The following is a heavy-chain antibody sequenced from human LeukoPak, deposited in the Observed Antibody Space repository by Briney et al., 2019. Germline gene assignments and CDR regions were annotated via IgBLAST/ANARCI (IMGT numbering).Heavy chain of an antibody. CDR1: GFTFSSYG. CDR2: ISRSSSKI. D-gene: IGHD3-22*01. CDR3: ARDALTADTSGYYFDY. J-gene: IGHJ4*02. V-gene: IGHV3-48*02. Sequence: GGSLRLSCAASGFTFSSYGMSWVRQAPGKGLEWVSFISRSSSKIFYADSVKGRFTISRDNAKSSLYLQMNSLREEDTAIYYCARDALTADTSGYYFDYWGQGTLVTVSS.